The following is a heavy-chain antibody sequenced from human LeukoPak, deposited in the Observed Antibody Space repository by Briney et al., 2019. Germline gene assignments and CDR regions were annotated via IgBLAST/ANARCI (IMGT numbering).Heavy chain of an antibody. CDR2: INNRGRT. D-gene: IGHD5-24*01. CDR3: ARGGIELATTDFDY. CDR1: GGSFSGYN. V-gene: IGHV4-34*01. Sequence: SETLSLTCAVYGGSFSGYNWSWIRQPPGKGLEWIGEINNRGRTNYNPSPKSRVTISLETPTKQFSLKLSSLTAADTAVYYCARGGIELATTDFDYWGQGTLVTVSS. J-gene: IGHJ4*02.